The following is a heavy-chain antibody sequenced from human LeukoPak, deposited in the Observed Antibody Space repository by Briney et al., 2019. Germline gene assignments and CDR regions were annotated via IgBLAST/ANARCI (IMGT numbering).Heavy chain of an antibody. CDR1: GYTFTSYG. D-gene: IGHD3-22*01. J-gene: IGHJ4*02. CDR2: ISYDGSNK. Sequence: SCKASGYTFTSYGMHWVRQAPGKGLEWVAVISYDGSNKYYADSVKGRFTISRDNSKNTLYLQMNSLRAEDTAVYYCAKDRVGYYYDSSGYFTPLDYWGQGTLVTVSS. V-gene: IGHV3-30*18. CDR3: AKDRVGYYYDSSGYFTPLDY.